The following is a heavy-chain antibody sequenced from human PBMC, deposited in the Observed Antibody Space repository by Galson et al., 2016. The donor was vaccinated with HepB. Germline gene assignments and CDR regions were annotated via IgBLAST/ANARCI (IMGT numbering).Heavy chain of an antibody. Sequence: SLRLSCAASGFTFSSYSMDWVRQAPGNGLEWVSSISSSSSYIYYADSVKGRFTISRDNAKNSLYLQMNSLRAEDTAVYYCATSPILRYFDWLRSQGHERFDYWGQGTLVTVSS. V-gene: IGHV3-21*01. CDR1: GFTFSSYS. CDR2: ISSSSSYI. D-gene: IGHD3-9*01. J-gene: IGHJ4*02. CDR3: ATSPILRYFDWLRSQGHERFDY.